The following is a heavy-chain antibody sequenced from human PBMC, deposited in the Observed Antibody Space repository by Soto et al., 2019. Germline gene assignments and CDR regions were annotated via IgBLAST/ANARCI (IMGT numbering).Heavy chain of an antibody. CDR1: GFTFSYYA. V-gene: IGHV3-21*06. CDR2: ISGIRDYI. CDR3: AREGVHNYNEYYFDY. D-gene: IGHD3-22*01. Sequence: PGGSLRLSCAASGFTFSYYALHWVRRAPGKGLEWVSSISGIRDYIRYADSVEGRFTISRDNAKTSLYLQMNSLTAEDTAVYYCAREGVHNYNEYYFDYWGQGTLVTVSS. J-gene: IGHJ4*02.